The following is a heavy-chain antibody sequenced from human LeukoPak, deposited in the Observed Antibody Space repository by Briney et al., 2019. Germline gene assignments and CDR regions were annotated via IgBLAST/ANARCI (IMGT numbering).Heavy chain of an antibody. Sequence: ASVKVSCKPFGYNSNDYGISWVRQAPGQGLEWMGWISGYNGNTNYAQKFQGRVTMTTDISTSTVCMELRYLRSDDTAVYYCARVDSSSWYYAFDIWGQGTMVTVSS. J-gene: IGHJ3*02. V-gene: IGHV1-18*01. CDR2: ISGYNGNT. CDR3: ARVDSSSWYYAFDI. D-gene: IGHD6-13*01. CDR1: GYNSNDYG.